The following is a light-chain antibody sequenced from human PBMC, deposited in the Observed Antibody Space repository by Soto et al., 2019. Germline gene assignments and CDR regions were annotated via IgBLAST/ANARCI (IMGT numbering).Light chain of an antibody. CDR2: EDD. CDR1: SGSVASNY. V-gene: IGLV6-57*03. CDR3: QCFDTNNFKWV. J-gene: IGLJ3*02. Sequence: NFMLTQPHSVSESPGKTVTISCTRSSGSVASNYVQWYQRRPGSAPSLLIYEDDQSSSGVPDRFSGSIDSSSTSASLPVSRLKHEDEADYYCQCFDTNNFKWVFGGGTKLTVL.